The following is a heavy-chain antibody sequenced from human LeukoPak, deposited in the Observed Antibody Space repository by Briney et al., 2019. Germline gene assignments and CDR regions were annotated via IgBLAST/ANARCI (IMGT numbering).Heavy chain of an antibody. D-gene: IGHD6-13*01. J-gene: IGHJ6*03. CDR2: IYASGST. V-gene: IGHV4-61*02. CDR1: GGSITSANYY. CDR3: ARVLAAAGRYYYYMDV. Sequence: PSETLSLTCTVSGGSITSANYYWNWIRQPAGEGLEWIGRIYASGSTDYNPSLKSRITISLDTSKNQFSLKLSSVTAADTAVYYCARVLAAAGRYYYYMDVWGKGTTVTVSS.